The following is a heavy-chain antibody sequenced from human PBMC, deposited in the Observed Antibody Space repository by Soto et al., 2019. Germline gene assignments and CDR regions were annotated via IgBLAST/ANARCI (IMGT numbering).Heavy chain of an antibody. D-gene: IGHD2-15*01. CDR1: GFTFSTYA. CDR2: VSSGGGT. V-gene: IGHV3-23*01. Sequence: EVELLESGGGLVQPEGSLRLSCAASGFTFSTYAMGWVRQAPGKGLEWVSVVSSGGGTHYADSVKGRFTVSRDNSKNTLSLQMNSLRAEDTAVYYCAKRRGAGGHFDYWGHGALVTVST. CDR3: AKRRGAGGHFDY. J-gene: IGHJ4*01.